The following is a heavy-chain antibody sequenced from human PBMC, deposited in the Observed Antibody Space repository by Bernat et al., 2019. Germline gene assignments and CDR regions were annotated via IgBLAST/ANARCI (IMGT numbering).Heavy chain of an antibody. CDR1: GFTFDDYA. V-gene: IGHV3-9*01. Sequence: EVQLVESGGGLVQPGRSLRLSCAASGFTFDDYAMHWVRQAPGKGLVWVSGISWNSGSIGYADSVKGRFTITRDNAKNSLYLQMNSLGAEDTALYYCAKTYYYDSSGYLLADAFDIWGQGTMVTFSS. CDR3: AKTYYYDSSGYLLADAFDI. J-gene: IGHJ3*02. CDR2: ISWNSGSI. D-gene: IGHD3-22*01.